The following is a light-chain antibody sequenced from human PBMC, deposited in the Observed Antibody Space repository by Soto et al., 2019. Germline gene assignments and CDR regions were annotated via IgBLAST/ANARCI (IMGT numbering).Light chain of an antibody. CDR2: DAS. Sequence: EIVLTQSPATLSLSPGERATLSCRASQSLSKYLAWYQQKPGQAPRLLIYDASNRATGIPARFSGSGSGTDFTLTISSLEPEGFAVYYCQQRSNWRGTFGGGTKVEI. J-gene: IGKJ4*01. V-gene: IGKV3-11*01. CDR1: QSLSKY. CDR3: QQRSNWRGT.